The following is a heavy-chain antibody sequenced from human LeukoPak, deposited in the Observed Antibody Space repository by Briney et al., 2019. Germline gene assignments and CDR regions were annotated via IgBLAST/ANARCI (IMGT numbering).Heavy chain of an antibody. CDR1: GGTFSSYA. Sequence: SVNVSCKASGGTFSSYAISWVRQAPGQGLEWMGGIIPIFGTANYAQKFQGRVTITADESTSTAYMELSSLRSEDTAVYYCARSLRIGGATLSGLGYFDYGGQGTLVTVSS. CDR2: IIPIFGTA. CDR3: ARSLRIGGATLSGLGYFDY. J-gene: IGHJ4*02. V-gene: IGHV1-69*13. D-gene: IGHD1-26*01.